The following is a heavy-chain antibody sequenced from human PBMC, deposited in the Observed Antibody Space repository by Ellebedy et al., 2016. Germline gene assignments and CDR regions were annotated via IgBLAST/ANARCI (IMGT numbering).Heavy chain of an antibody. CDR3: ARDGSEWSRDV. CDR2: IVFSGTAA. CDR1: GFTFNVAG. Sequence: GGSLRLXXAASGFTFNVAGMTWVRQAPGKGLEWVATIVFSGTAAYYSDSVKGRFIISRDNVKNSLFLQMNSLRVEDTAVYYCARDGSEWSRDVWGQGTLVTVSS. J-gene: IGHJ4*02. V-gene: IGHV3-21*01. D-gene: IGHD3-3*01.